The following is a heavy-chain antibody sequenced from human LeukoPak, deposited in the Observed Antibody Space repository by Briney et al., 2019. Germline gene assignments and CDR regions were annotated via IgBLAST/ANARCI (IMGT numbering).Heavy chain of an antibody. V-gene: IGHV4-59*02. Sequence: SETLSLTCTVSGSSVSNWYWSWIRQPPGKGLEWIGHIYDSGTTNYNPSLKTRVTISLDTSKNQVSLKLRSVTAADTAIYYCARETSLPGYSGGLGFNYWGQGTLVTVSS. CDR3: ARETSLPGYSGGLGFNY. J-gene: IGHJ4*02. D-gene: IGHD6-19*01. CDR2: IYDSGTT. CDR1: GSSVSNWY.